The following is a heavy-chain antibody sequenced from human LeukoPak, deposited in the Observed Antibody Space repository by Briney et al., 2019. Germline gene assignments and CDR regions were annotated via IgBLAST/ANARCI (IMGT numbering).Heavy chain of an antibody. CDR2: ISSSSSYI. V-gene: IGHV3-21*01. J-gene: IGHJ6*02. Sequence: GGSLRLSCAASGFTFSSYSMNWVRQAPGKGLEWVSSISSSSSYIYYADSVKGRFTISRDNAKNSLYLQMNSLRAEDTAVYYCARALYYDFWSGYYGYYYYGMDVWGQGTTVTVSS. CDR3: ARALYYDFWSGYYGYYYYGMDV. CDR1: GFTFSSYS. D-gene: IGHD3-3*01.